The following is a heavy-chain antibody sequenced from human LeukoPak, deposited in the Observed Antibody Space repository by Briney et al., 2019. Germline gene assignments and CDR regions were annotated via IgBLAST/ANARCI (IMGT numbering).Heavy chain of an antibody. V-gene: IGHV3-9*01. J-gene: IGHJ6*02. CDR3: AKDARSVAHYYYGMDV. D-gene: IGHD4-23*01. CDR2: ISWNSGSI. Sequence: GGSLRLSCAASGFTFDDYAMHWVRQAPGKGLEWVSGISWNSGSIGYADSVKGRFTISRDNAKNSPYLQMNSLRAEDTALYYCAKDARSVAHYYYGMDVWGQGTTVTVSS. CDR1: GFTFDDYA.